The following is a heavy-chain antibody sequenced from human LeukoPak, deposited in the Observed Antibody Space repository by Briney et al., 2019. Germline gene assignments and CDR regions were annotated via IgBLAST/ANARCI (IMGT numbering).Heavy chain of an antibody. Sequence: SETLSLTCTVSGGSISGYYWSWIRQPPGKGLEWIGYIYYRGSTNYNPSLKSRLTISIDTSENQFSLKLSSVTAADTAVYYCAREYSSSSGRRAFDIWGQGIMVTVSS. CDR1: GGSISGYY. J-gene: IGHJ3*02. D-gene: IGHD6-6*01. CDR2: IYYRGST. CDR3: AREYSSSSGRRAFDI. V-gene: IGHV4-59*08.